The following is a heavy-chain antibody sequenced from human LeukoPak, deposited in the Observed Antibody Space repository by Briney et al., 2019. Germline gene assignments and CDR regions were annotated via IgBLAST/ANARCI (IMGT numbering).Heavy chain of an antibody. V-gene: IGHV1-18*01. CDR3: ARGYDSSGYLIPPDY. D-gene: IGHD3-22*01. CDR1: GYTFTSYG. Sequence: GESLKISCKGSGYTFTSYGISWVRQAPGQGLEWMGWISAYNGNTNYAQKLQGRVTMTTDTSTSTAYMELRSLRSDDTAVYYCARGYDSSGYLIPPDYWGQGTLVTVSS. CDR2: ISAYNGNT. J-gene: IGHJ4*02.